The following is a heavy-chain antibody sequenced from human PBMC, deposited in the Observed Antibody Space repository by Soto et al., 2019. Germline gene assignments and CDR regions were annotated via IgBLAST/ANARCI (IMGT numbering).Heavy chain of an antibody. CDR2: INHSGST. V-gene: IGHV4-34*01. J-gene: IGHJ6*02. CDR3: ARGYFRFRPDV. D-gene: IGHD1-26*01. Sequence: SETLSLTCAVYGGSFSGYYWSWIRQPPGKGLEWIGEINHSGSTNYNPSLKSRVTISVDTSKNQFSLKLSSVTAADTAVYYCARGYFRFRPDVWGQGTTVTVS. CDR1: GGSFSGYY.